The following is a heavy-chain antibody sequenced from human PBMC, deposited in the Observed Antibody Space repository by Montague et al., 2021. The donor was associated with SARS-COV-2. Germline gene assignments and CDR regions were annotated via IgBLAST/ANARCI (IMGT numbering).Heavy chain of an antibody. CDR3: ARAVIYGGYAVGYFDF. V-gene: IGHV4-61*02. CDR1: GGSISSDSYY. Sequence: TLSLTCTVSGGSISSDSYYWSWIRQAAGKGLEWIGRVYTTGSTNYNPSLKSRLTISGDTSRNQFSLRLTSVTAADTAMHYCARAVIYGGYAVGYFDFWGQGVLVTVSS. J-gene: IGHJ4*02. D-gene: IGHD5-12*01. CDR2: VYTTGST.